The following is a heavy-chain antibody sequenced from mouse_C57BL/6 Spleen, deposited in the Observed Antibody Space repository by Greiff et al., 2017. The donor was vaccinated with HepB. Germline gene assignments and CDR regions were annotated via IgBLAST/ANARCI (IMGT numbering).Heavy chain of an antibody. Sequence: EVKLVESGAELVRPGASVKLSCTASGFNIKDDYMHWVKQRPEQGLEWIGWIDPENGDTEYASKFQGKATITADTSSNTAYLQLSSLTSEDTAVYYCTTYYDYDSAYWGQGTLVTVSA. J-gene: IGHJ3*01. CDR3: TTYYDYDSAY. CDR1: GFNIKDDY. D-gene: IGHD2-4*01. CDR2: IDPENGDT. V-gene: IGHV14-4*01.